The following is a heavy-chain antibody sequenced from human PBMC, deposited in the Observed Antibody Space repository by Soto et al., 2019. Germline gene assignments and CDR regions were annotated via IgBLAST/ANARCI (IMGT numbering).Heavy chain of an antibody. CDR2: ISYDGSNK. CDR3: AKHRQRVFYGTSSEPYTYGAGMDV. J-gene: IGHJ6*02. D-gene: IGHD6-6*01. CDR1: GFTFSAFG. Sequence: QVQLVESGGGVVQPGRSLRLSCAASGFTFSAFGMHWVRQAPGKGLEWVAVISYDGSNKNYADSVRGRFTISRDTPKNTLFMQMNSLRAEDTAVYYCAKHRQRVFYGTSSEPYTYGAGMDVWGQGTRVTVSS. V-gene: IGHV3-30*18.